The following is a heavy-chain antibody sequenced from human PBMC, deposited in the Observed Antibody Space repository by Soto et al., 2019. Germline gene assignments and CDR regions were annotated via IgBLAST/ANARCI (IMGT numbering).Heavy chain of an antibody. CDR3: ARGVRVVAAPDY. Sequence: QVQLVESGGGVVQPGRSLRLSCAASGFTFSSSGMHWVRQAPGKGLEWVAVIWYDGSNKYYADSVKGRFTISRDNSKNTLYLQMNSLRAEDTAVYYCARGVRVVAAPDYWGQGTLVTVSS. CDR2: IWYDGSNK. V-gene: IGHV3-33*01. J-gene: IGHJ4*02. D-gene: IGHD2-15*01. CDR1: GFTFSSSG.